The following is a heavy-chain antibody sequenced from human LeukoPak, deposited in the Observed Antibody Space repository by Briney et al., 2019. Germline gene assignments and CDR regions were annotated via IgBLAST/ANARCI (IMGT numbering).Heavy chain of an antibody. Sequence: ASVTVSCKASGGTFIIYAISWVRQAPGQGLEWMGGIIPIFGTANYAQKFQGRVTITADESTSTAYMELSSLRSEDTAVYYCAREGSGSYYRGLYNWFDPWGQGTLVTVSS. J-gene: IGHJ5*02. V-gene: IGHV1-69*13. CDR1: GGTFIIYA. CDR2: IIPIFGTA. CDR3: AREGSGSYYRGLYNWFDP. D-gene: IGHD3-10*01.